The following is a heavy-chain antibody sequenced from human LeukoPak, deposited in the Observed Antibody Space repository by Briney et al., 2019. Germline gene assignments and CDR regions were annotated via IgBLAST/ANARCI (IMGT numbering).Heavy chain of an antibody. D-gene: IGHD6-13*01. CDR2: IIPIFGTA. V-gene: IGHV1-69*05. CDR1: GGTFSSYA. CDR3: ATVVGDPAAGTFGWFDP. Sequence: SVKASCKASGGTFSSYAISWVRQAPGQGLEWMGGIIPIFGTANYAQKFQGRVTITTDESTSTAYMELSSLRSEDTAVYYCATVVGDPAAGTFGWFDPWGQGTLVTVSS. J-gene: IGHJ5*02.